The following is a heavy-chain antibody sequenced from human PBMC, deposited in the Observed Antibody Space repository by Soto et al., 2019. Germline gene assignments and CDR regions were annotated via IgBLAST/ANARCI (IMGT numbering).Heavy chain of an antibody. V-gene: IGHV1-18*01. CDR3: ARDRLPDY. J-gene: IGHJ4*02. D-gene: IGHD2-15*01. CDR1: GYTFTSYG. CDR2: INPKTGDT. Sequence: GASVKVSCKASGYTFTSYGISWVRQAPGQRLEWVGWINPKTGDTNSTQHFQGRVTMTTDRSASTVYMELNRLTSDDTAAYYCARDRLPDYWGQGTLVTVSS.